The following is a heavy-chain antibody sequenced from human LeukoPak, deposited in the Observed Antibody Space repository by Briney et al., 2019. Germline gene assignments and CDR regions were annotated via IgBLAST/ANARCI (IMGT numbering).Heavy chain of an antibody. D-gene: IGHD2-15*01. CDR3: ARHRDSRYCSGGSCYNWFDP. CDR2: IYYSGST. Sequence: SETLSLTCTVSGGSISSSSYYWGWIRQPLGKGLGWIGCIYYSGSTYYNPSLKSRVAISVDTSRNQFSLKLSSVTAADTAVYYCARHRDSRYCSGGSCYNWFDPWGQGTLVTVSS. V-gene: IGHV4-39*01. J-gene: IGHJ5*02. CDR1: GGSISSSSYY.